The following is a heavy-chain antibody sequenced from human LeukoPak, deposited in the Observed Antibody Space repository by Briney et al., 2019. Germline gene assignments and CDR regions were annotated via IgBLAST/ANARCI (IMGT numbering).Heavy chain of an antibody. V-gene: IGHV3-23*01. D-gene: IGHD3-10*01. CDR3: AKDPPLLWFGELLPEYYGMDV. J-gene: IGHJ6*02. CDR1: GFTFSSYA. Sequence: GGSLRLSCAASGFTFSSYAMSWVRQAPGKGLEWVSAISGSGGSTYYADSVKGRFTISRDNSKNTLYLQMNSLRAEDTAVYYCAKDPPLLWFGELLPEYYGMDVWGQGTTVTVSS. CDR2: ISGSGGST.